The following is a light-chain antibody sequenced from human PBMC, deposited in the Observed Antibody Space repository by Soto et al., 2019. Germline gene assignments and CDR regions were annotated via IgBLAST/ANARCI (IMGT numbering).Light chain of an antibody. CDR2: TAS. CDR1: QGISSH. J-gene: IGKJ4*01. Sequence: AIRMTQSPSSFSASTGDRVTITCRASQGISSHLAWYQVKPGKAPRLLIYTASYLESGVPSRFSSSGSGTDFPLSISSLPSEYCAVYYCQQYFSYPLTFGGGTKVEIK. CDR3: QQYFSYPLT. V-gene: IGKV1-8*01.